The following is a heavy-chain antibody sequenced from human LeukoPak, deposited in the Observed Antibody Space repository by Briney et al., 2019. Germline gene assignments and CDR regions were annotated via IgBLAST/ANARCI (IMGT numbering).Heavy chain of an antibody. CDR1: GTSFSSYY. D-gene: IGHD4-17*01. J-gene: IGHJ4*02. V-gene: IGHV4-34*01. CDR2: VNHSGYN. CDR3: ARMTTGHDY. Sequence: PSETLSLTCGVSGTSFSSYYWSWIRQTPGKGLEWIGEVNHSGYNNMNPSLKRRVAISVDTSKNHFSLRMSTVTAADTAVYFCARMTTGHDYWGQGTLVTVSS.